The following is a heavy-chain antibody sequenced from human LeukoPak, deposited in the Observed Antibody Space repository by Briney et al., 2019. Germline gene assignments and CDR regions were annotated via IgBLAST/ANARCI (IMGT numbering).Heavy chain of an antibody. Sequence: SETLSLTCAVYGGSFSGYYWSWIRQPPGKGLEWIGEINHSGSTNYNPSLKSRVTISVDTSKNQFSLKLSSVTAADTAVYYCARVYYDFWSGSEHDAFDIWGQGTMVTVSS. J-gene: IGHJ3*02. D-gene: IGHD3-3*01. CDR3: ARVYYDFWSGSEHDAFDI. V-gene: IGHV4-34*01. CDR2: INHSGST. CDR1: GGSFSGYY.